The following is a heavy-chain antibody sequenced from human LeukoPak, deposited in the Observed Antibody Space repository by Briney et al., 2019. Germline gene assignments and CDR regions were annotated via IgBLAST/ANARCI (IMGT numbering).Heavy chain of an antibody. D-gene: IGHD1-26*01. CDR2: ISWNSGSI. J-gene: IGHJ4*02. CDR1: GFTFDDYA. CDR3: AKDSSQWELPEYYFDY. V-gene: IGHV3-9*01. Sequence: PGGSLRLSCAASGFTFDDYAMHWVRQAPGEGLEWVSGISWNSGSIGYADSVKGRFTISRDNAKNSLYLQMNSLRAEDTALYYCAKDSSQWELPEYYFDYWGQGTLVTVSS.